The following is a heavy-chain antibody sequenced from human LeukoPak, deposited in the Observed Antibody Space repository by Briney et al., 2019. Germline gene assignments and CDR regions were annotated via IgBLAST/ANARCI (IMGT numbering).Heavy chain of an antibody. Sequence: GGSLRLSCAASGFTFSSYEMNWVRQAPGKGLEWVSYISSSGSSIYSADSVKGRFTISRDNAKNSLYLQMNSLRAEDMALYYCVRSRSGIDAFDIWGQGTMVTVSS. CDR1: GFTFSSYE. J-gene: IGHJ3*02. D-gene: IGHD6-19*01. CDR2: ISSSGSSI. CDR3: VRSRSGIDAFDI. V-gene: IGHV3-48*03.